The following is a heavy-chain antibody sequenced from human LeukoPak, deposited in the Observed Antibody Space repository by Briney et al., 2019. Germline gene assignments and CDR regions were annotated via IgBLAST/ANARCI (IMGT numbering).Heavy chain of an antibody. CDR2: INTKTGNT. CDR1: GYTFTIYG. D-gene: IGHD2-15*01. V-gene: IGHV7-4-1*02. J-gene: IGHJ6*03. CDR3: ARELWDCRGARSSYYMDV. Sequence: ASVKVSCKASGYTFTIYGMNRVRRAPGPGHKPMVCINTKTGNTTYDQHFTGRFVFCLDTSVSTAYLQISSLKAEDSAVYYCARELWDCRGARSSYYMDVWGKGTTVTVSS.